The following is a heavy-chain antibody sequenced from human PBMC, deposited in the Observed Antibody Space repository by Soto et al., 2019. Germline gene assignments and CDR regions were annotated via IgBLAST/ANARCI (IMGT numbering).Heavy chain of an antibody. V-gene: IGHV3-21*01. CDR2: ISSSSKDK. J-gene: IGHJ6*02. CDR3: AMGSWGGDGIHV. CDR1: GFTFNTYT. Sequence: GGSLRLSCAASGFTFNTYTINCVRRAPGKGLEWVASISSSSKDKFYADSVKARFTISRDNAKSSVYLQMSSLGAGDTALYYCAMGSWGGDGIHVCGQG. D-gene: IGHD3-16*01.